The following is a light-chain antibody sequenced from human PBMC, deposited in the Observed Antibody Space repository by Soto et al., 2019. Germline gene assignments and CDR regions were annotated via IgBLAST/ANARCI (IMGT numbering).Light chain of an antibody. V-gene: IGKV2-30*01. Sequence: DVVMTQSPLSLPVTLGQPASISCRSSHSLVYSDGNTYLSWFQQRPGQSPRRLIYSVSNRDSGVPDRFSGSGSGTDSTLKISRRQGHHAGVFSCIQGTYWPWTFGQGTKVEIK. CDR3: IQGTYWPWT. CDR2: SVS. J-gene: IGKJ1*01. CDR1: HSLVYSDGNTY.